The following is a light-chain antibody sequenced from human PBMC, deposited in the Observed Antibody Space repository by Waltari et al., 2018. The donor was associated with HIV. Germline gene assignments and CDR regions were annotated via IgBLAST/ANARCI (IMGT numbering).Light chain of an antibody. CDR1: RSNTGFTY. Sequence: SVLNQSPPASGTPGQTIIISCSGGRSNTGFTYVNRFQQLPGTAPKLLIHRNNQRTSGVPDRFSGSKSGTSASLAIRGLRSEDEADYYCAAWDDSLTAWVFGGGTKLSVL. J-gene: IGLJ3*02. CDR2: RNN. CDR3: AAWDDSLTAWV. V-gene: IGLV1-47*01.